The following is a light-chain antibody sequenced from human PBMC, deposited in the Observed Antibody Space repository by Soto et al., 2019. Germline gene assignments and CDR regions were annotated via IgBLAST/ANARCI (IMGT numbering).Light chain of an antibody. CDR1: QGISSY. Sequence: AIRMTQSPSSLSASTGDRVTITCRASQGISSYLAWYQQKPGKAPKLLIYAASTLQSGVPSRFSGSGSGTDFTLTISCLQSEYFATYYCQQYYSYSTWTFDQVTKVEIK. CDR3: QQYYSYSTWT. J-gene: IGKJ1*01. V-gene: IGKV1-8*01. CDR2: AAS.